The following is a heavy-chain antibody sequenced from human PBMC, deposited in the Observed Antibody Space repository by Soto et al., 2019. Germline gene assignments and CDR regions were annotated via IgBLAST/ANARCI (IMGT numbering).Heavy chain of an antibody. J-gene: IGHJ4*02. D-gene: IGHD3-16*02. V-gene: IGHV1-69*05. CDR3: ARDNYVWGSYRPEYDY. CDR1: GGTFSSYA. Sequence: QVQLVQSGAEVKKPGSSVKVSCKASGGTFSSYAISWVRQAPGQGLEWMGGIIPIFGTANYAQKFQGRVTITXXEXTXIAYMERSSLGSEDTAVYYCARDNYVWGSYRPEYDYWGQGTLVTVSS. CDR2: IIPIFGTA.